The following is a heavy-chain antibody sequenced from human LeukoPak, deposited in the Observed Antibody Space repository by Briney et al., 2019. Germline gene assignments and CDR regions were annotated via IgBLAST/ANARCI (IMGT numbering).Heavy chain of an antibody. D-gene: IGHD6-13*01. J-gene: IGHJ4*02. CDR2: ISSSGSTI. CDR1: GFTFSSYE. Sequence: GGSLRLSCAASGFTFSSYEMNWVRQAPGKGLEWVSYISSSGSTIYYADSVKGRFTISRDNAKNSPYLQMNSLRAEDTAVYYCARDSSSWSLTFDYWGQGTLVTVSS. CDR3: ARDSSSWSLTFDY. V-gene: IGHV3-48*03.